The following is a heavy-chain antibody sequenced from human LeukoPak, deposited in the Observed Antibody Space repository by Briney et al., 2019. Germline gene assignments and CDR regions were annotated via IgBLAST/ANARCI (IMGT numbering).Heavy chain of an antibody. J-gene: IGHJ5*02. Sequence: AISGSGGSTYYADSVKGRFTISRDNSKNTLYLQMNSLRAEDTAVYYCAAGGVAALNWFDPWGQGTLVTVSS. V-gene: IGHV3-23*01. D-gene: IGHD3-16*01. CDR3: AAGGVAALNWFDP. CDR2: ISGSGGST.